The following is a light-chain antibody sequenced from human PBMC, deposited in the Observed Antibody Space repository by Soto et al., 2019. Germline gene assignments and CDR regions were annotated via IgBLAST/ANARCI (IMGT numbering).Light chain of an antibody. J-gene: IGKJ4*01. CDR2: DGF. V-gene: IGKV1-5*01. CDR1: QSINNW. Sequence: DIQLTQSPSTLSASVGDRVTITCRASQSINNWLAWYQQKPGKAPKLVVYDGFNVESAVPSTFSGSGFGTEFTLIISSLQPDDSATYYCQQYKRYPLTFGGGTKVEIK. CDR3: QQYKRYPLT.